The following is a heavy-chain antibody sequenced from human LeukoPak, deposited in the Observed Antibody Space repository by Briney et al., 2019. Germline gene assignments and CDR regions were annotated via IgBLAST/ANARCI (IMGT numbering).Heavy chain of an antibody. J-gene: IGHJ4*02. Sequence: PSETLSLTCSVSGGSISSYYWSWIRQPPGKGLEWIGYTYYSGSSNYNPSLKSRVTISVDTSKNHFSLKLTSVTAADTAVYYCARGGRDYQNFDYWGQGTLVTVSS. CDR1: GGSISSYY. CDR3: ARGGRDYQNFDY. D-gene: IGHD4/OR15-4a*01. V-gene: IGHV4-59*01. CDR2: TYYSGSS.